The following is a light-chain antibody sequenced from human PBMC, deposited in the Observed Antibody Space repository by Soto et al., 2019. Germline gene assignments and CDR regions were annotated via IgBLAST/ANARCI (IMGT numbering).Light chain of an antibody. CDR3: QQYNNWPPDRT. CDR1: QSVGSN. Sequence: EIVMTQSPATLSVSPGERATLSCRASQSVGSNLAGYQQKPGQAPRLLIYCASTMATGIPARFSGSGSGTEFTLTISSLQSEDFAIYFCQQYNNWPPDRTFGQGTKVEIK. V-gene: IGKV3-15*01. CDR2: CAS. J-gene: IGKJ1*01.